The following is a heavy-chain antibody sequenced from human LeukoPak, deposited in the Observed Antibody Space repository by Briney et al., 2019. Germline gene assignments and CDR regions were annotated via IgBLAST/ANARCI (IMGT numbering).Heavy chain of an antibody. D-gene: IGHD5-24*01. CDR3: AREVHHVEMATIANWFDP. CDR1: GGSISSYY. V-gene: IGHV4-59*01. J-gene: IGHJ5*02. Sequence: SETLSLTCTVSGGSISSYYWSWIRQPPGKGLEWIGYIYYSGSTNYNPSLKSRVTISVDTSKNQFSLKLSSVTAADTAVYYCAREVHHVEMATIANWFDPWGQGTLVTVSS. CDR2: IYYSGST.